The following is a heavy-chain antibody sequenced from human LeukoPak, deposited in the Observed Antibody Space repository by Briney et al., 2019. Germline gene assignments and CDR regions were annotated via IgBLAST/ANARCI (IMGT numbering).Heavy chain of an antibody. CDR1: GGSFSGYY. CDR3: ARYDFWSWFDP. D-gene: IGHD3-3*01. CDR2: INHSGST. J-gene: IGHJ5*02. Sequence: SETLSLTCAVYGGSFSGYYWSWIRQPPGKGLEWIGEINHSGSTNYNPSLKSRVTISVDTSKNQFSLKLSSVTAADTAVYYCARYDFWSWFDPWGQGTLVTVSS. V-gene: IGHV4-34*01.